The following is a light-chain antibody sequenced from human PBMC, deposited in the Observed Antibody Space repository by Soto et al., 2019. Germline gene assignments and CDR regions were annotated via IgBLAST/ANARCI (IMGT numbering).Light chain of an antibody. CDR3: QPYNNLPPYT. CDR2: GAS. V-gene: IGKV3-15*01. Sequence: EIVMTQSPATLSVSPGERATLSCRASQSVSSNLAWYQQKPGQAPRLLIYGASTRATGIPARFSGSGSGTEFTLTISSLQSEDFAVYCCQPYNNLPPYTFGQGTKLQIK. CDR1: QSVSSN. J-gene: IGKJ2*01.